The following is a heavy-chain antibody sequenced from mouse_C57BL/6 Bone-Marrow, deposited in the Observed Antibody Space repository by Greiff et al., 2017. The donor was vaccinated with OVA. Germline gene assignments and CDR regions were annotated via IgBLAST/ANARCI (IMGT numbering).Heavy chain of an antibody. J-gene: IGHJ3*01. V-gene: IGHV1-74*01. CDR1: GYTFTSYW. CDR2: IHPSDSDT. Sequence: QVQLQQPGAELVKPGASVKVSCKASGYTFTSYWMHWVKQRPGQGLEWIGRIHPSDSDTNYNQRFRGKATLPLDKSSSTAYMQLSSLTSEDSAVYYCASPQRWDRDWFAYWGQGTLVTVSA. D-gene: IGHD3-3*01. CDR3: ASPQRWDRDWFAY.